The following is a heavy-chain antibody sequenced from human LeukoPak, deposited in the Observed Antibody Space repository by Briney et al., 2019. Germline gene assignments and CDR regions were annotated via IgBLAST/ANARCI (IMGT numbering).Heavy chain of an antibody. CDR1: GFSFSSFG. D-gene: IGHD6-19*01. CDR2: ISYDGSNK. J-gene: IGHJ4*02. Sequence: GGSLRLSCAASGFSFSSFGMHWVRQAPGKGLEWVAVISYDGSNKFYADSVKGRFTISRDNSKSTLYLQMNSLRAEDTAVFYCAKAGYSSGWRNFDYWGQGTLVTVSS. V-gene: IGHV3-30*18. CDR3: AKAGYSSGWRNFDY.